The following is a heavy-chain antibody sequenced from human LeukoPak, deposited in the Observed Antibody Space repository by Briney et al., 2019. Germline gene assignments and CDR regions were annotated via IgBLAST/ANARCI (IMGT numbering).Heavy chain of an antibody. CDR3: ARGLYDFWSGSLVSVLGY. D-gene: IGHD3-3*01. V-gene: IGHV3-30-3*01. Sequence: GRSLRLSCAASGFTFSSYAMHWVRRAPGKGLEWVAVISYDGSNKYYADSVKGRFTISRDNSKNTLYLQMNSLRAEDTAVYYCARGLYDFWSGSLVSVLGYWGQGTLVTVSS. CDR2: ISYDGSNK. CDR1: GFTFSSYA. J-gene: IGHJ4*02.